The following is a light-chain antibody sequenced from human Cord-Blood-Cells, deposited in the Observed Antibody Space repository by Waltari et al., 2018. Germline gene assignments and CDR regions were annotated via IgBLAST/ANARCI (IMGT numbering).Light chain of an antibody. V-gene: IGKV1-33*01. CDR3: QQYDNLPIT. CDR1: QDISNY. J-gene: IGKJ5*01. Sequence: DIQMTQSQSSLSASVGARVTITCQASQDISNYLNWYQQKPGKAPKLLIYDASNLETGVPSRFSGSGSGTDFTFTISSLQPEDIATYYCQQYDNLPITFGQGTRLEIK. CDR2: DAS.